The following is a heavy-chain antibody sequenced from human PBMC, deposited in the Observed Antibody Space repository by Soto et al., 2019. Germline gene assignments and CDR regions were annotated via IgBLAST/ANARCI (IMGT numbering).Heavy chain of an antibody. D-gene: IGHD1-1*01. Sequence: ESWGGVVQPGRSLRLSCAASGFTFSRYGMHWVRQAPGKGLEWVAVIWSDGSNKYYADSVKGRFTISRDNSKNTLYLQMNSLRAEDTAVYYCARDAQLELKTPFDPWGQGTLVTVSS. V-gene: IGHV3-33*01. J-gene: IGHJ5*02. CDR3: ARDAQLELKTPFDP. CDR1: GFTFSRYG. CDR2: IWSDGSNK.